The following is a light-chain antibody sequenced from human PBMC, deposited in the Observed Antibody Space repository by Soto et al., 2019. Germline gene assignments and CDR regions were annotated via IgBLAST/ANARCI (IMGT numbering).Light chain of an antibody. J-gene: IGKJ5*01. CDR3: QQHGDSPIT. CDR2: GTV. Sequence: IVLTQSPGTLSLSPGERATLSCSASQSVSTYYLAWYQQKPGQAPRLLIYGTVTRATGIPDRFSGSGSGTDFSLTISRLEPEDFAVYYCQQHGDSPITFGQGTRLEIK. V-gene: IGKV3-20*01. CDR1: QSVSTYY.